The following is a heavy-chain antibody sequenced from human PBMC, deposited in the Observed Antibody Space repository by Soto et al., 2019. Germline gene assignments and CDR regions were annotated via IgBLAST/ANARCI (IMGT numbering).Heavy chain of an antibody. J-gene: IGHJ3*02. CDR2: IIPIFGTA. D-gene: IGHD3-22*01. CDR1: GGTFSSYA. CDR3: ARTYYYDSSGYYYRTGHAFDI. V-gene: IGHV1-69*01. Sequence: QVQLVQSGAEVKKPGSSVKVSCKASGGTFSSYAISWVRQAPGQGLEWMGGIIPIFGTANYAQKFQGRVTITADESTSTAYMELSSLRSEDTAVYYCARTYYYDSSGYYYRTGHAFDIWSQGTMVTVSS.